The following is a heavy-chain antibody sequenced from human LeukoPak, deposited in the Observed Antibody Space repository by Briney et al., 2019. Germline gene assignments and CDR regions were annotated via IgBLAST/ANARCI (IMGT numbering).Heavy chain of an antibody. CDR3: AKVKITMIVVVVTTNGFFDY. CDR2: ISGSGASR. Sequence: GGSLRLSCAASGFSFSDYAMSWVRQAPGKGPEWVSGISGSGASRYYEDSVKGRFTISRDNAKNTLCLQMNSLSAEDTAVYYCAKVKITMIVVVVTTNGFFDYWGQGTLVTVSS. D-gene: IGHD3-22*01. CDR1: GFSFSDYA. V-gene: IGHV3-23*01. J-gene: IGHJ4*02.